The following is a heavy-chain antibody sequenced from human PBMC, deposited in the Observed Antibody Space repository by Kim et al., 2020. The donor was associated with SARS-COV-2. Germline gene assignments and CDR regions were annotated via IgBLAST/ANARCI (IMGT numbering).Heavy chain of an antibody. V-gene: IGHV3-30*04. CDR2: ISYDGSNK. CDR3: ARVGTSSFPFDY. Sequence: GGSLRLSCAASGFTFSSYAMHWVRQAPGKGLEWVAVISYDGSNKYYADSVKGRFTISRDNSKNTLYLQMNSLRAEDTAVYYCARVGTSSFPFDYWGQGTLVTVSS. CDR1: GFTFSSYA. J-gene: IGHJ4*02. D-gene: IGHD2-21*01.